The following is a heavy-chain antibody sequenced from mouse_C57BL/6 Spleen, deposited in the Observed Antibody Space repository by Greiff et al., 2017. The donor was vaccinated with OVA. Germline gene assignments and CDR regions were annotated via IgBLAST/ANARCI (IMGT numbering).Heavy chain of an antibody. CDR2: ISDGGSYT. D-gene: IGHD1-1*01. V-gene: IGHV5-4*03. CDR3: ARGDYGSRSPFAY. CDR1: GFTFSSYA. J-gene: IGHJ3*01. Sequence: EVKLMESGGGLVKPGGSLKLSCAASGFTFSSYAMSWVRQTPEKRLEWVATISDGGSYTYYPDNVKGRFTISRDNAKNNLYLQMSHLKSEDTAMYYCARGDYGSRSPFAYWGQGTLVTVSA.